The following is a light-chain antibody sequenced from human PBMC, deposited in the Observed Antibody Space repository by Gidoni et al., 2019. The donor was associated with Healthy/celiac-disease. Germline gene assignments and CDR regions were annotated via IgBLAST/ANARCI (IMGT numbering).Light chain of an antibody. CDR2: GKN. V-gene: IGLV3-19*01. CDR3: NSRDSSGNHLV. J-gene: IGLJ2*01. Sequence: SSELTHDPAVSVALGQTVRITCQGDSLRSYYASWYQQKPGQSPVLVIYGKNNRTSGIPDRFSGSSSGNTASLTITGAQAEDEADYYCNSRDSSGNHLVFGGGTKLTVL. CDR1: SLRSYY.